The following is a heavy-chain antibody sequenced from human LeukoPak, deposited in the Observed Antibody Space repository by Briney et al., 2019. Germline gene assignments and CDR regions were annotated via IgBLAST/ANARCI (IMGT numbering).Heavy chain of an antibody. CDR2: INHSGST. D-gene: IGHD3-3*01. CDR1: GGSFSGYY. Sequence: SETLSLTCAVYGGSFSGYYWSWIRQPPGKGLEWMGEINHSGSTNYNPSIKSRVTISVDTSKNQFSLKLSSVTAADTAVYYCARGRGSSGYDFWSGYDRGYNWFDPWGQGTLVTVSS. CDR3: ARGRGSSGYDFWSGYDRGYNWFDP. V-gene: IGHV4-34*01. J-gene: IGHJ5*02.